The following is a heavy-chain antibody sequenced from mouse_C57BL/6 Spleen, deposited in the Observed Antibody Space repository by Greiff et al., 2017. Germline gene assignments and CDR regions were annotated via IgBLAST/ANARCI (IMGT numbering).Heavy chain of an antibody. CDR1: GYAFSSSW. CDR2: IYPGDGDT. CDR3: ARSGGGAWFAY. Sequence: VKLQESGPELVKPGASVKISCKASGYAFSSSWMNWVKQRPGKGLEWIGRIYPGDGDTNYNGKFKGKATLTADKSSSTAYMQLSSLTSEDSAVYFCARSGGGAWFAYWGQGTLVTVSA. D-gene: IGHD3-1*01. J-gene: IGHJ3*01. V-gene: IGHV1-82*01.